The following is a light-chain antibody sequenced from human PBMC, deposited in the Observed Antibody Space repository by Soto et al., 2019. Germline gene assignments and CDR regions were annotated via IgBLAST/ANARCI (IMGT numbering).Light chain of an antibody. CDR1: SSDVGGYNY. Sequence: QSVLTQPASVSGSPGQSITISCTGTSSDVGGYNYVSWYQHHPGKAPKLIIYDVTNRPSGVSNPFSGSKSGNTASLTVSGLQAEDEADYYCSSYAASNNFYFVFGGGTKVTVL. V-gene: IGLV2-14*03. CDR2: DVT. CDR3: SSYAASNNFYFV. J-gene: IGLJ3*02.